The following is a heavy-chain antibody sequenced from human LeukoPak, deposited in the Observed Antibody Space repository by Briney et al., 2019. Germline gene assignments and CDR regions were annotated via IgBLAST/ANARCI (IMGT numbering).Heavy chain of an antibody. V-gene: IGHV3-72*01. CDR2: TRNKANSYTT. D-gene: IGHD1-14*01. J-gene: IGHJ4*02. CDR3: ASGKTGIFDN. Sequence: GGSLRLSCAASGFTFSDHFMDWARQAPGKGLEWVGRTRNKANSYTTEYAASVKGRFTISRDDSKSSLYLQMNSLKTEDTAVYYCASGKTGIFDNWGQGTLVTVSS. CDR1: GFTFSDHF.